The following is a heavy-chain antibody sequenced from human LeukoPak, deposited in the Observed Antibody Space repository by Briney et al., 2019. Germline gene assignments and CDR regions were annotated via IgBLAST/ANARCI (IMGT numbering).Heavy chain of an antibody. CDR3: ARRPSTMVRGVIRYYYYYMDG. V-gene: IGHV4-34*01. CDR2: INHSGST. Sequence: SETLSLTCAVYGGSFSGYYWSWIRQPPGKGLEWIGEINHSGSTNYNPSLKSRVTISVDTSKNQFSLKLSSVTAADTAVYYCARRPSTMVRGVIRYYYYYMDGWGKGTTVTISS. D-gene: IGHD3-10*01. CDR1: GGSFSGYY. J-gene: IGHJ6*03.